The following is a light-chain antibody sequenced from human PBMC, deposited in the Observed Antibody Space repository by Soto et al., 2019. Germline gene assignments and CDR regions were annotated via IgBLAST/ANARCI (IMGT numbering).Light chain of an antibody. Sequence: QSALTQPASVSGSPGQSITISCTGTSSDVGGYNYVSWYQQYPGKAPKLMIYDVSNRTSGVSNRFSGSKSGNTASLTISGLQDEDEDDYYCSSYTGSSTLVFGGGTKVTVL. J-gene: IGLJ2*01. CDR1: SSDVGGYNY. CDR2: DVS. CDR3: SSYTGSSTLV. V-gene: IGLV2-14*01.